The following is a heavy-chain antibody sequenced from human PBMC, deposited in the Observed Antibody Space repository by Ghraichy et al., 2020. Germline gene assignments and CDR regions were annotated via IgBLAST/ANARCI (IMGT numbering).Heavy chain of an antibody. D-gene: IGHD3-3*01. Sequence: SETLSLTCAVYGGSFSGYYWSWIRQPPGKGLEWIGEINHSGSTNYNPSLKSRVTISVDTSKSQFSLKLSSVTAADTAVYYCARTVGGYDFWSGYLSSPAVAYFDYWGQGTLVTVSS. CDR3: ARTVGGYDFWSGYLSSPAVAYFDY. V-gene: IGHV4-34*01. CDR1: GGSFSGYY. CDR2: INHSGST. J-gene: IGHJ4*02.